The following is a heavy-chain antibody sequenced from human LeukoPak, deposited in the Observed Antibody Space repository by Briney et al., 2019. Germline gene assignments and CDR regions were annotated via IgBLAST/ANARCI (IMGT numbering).Heavy chain of an antibody. V-gene: IGHV4-38-2*02. CDR1: GYSISSGYY. CDR3: ARGGGAGPIDY. CDR2: IYHSGST. Sequence: SETLSLTCSVSGYSISSGYYWDWIRQPPGKGLEWIASIYHSGSTNYNPSLKSRVTISVDKSKNQFSLKLSSVTAADTAVYYCARGGGAGPIDYWGQGTLVTVSS. D-gene: IGHD3-10*01. J-gene: IGHJ4*02.